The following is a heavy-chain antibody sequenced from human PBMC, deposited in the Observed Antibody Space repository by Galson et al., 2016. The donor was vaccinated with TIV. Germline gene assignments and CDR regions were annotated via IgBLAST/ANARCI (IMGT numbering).Heavy chain of an antibody. V-gene: IGHV5-51*01. J-gene: IGHJ3*02. CDR3: ARHPLSRAFDI. Sequence: QSGAEVKKPGDSLKITCQASGYKLSDYWIGWVRQMPGKGLEWMAIIFPGDSQTRYSPSFEGQVTISADKSISAAYLHLNSLRASGTAMYFCARHPLSRAFDIWGQGTMVTVSS. CDR2: IFPGDSQT. CDR1: GYKLSDYW.